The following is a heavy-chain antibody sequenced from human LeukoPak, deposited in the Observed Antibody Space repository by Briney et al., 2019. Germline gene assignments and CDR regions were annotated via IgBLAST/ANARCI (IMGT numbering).Heavy chain of an antibody. CDR2: ISAGGSNT. J-gene: IGHJ4*02. CDR3: AKLVGTGTTPTDY. V-gene: IGHV3-23*01. CDR1: GGSITSSH. D-gene: IGHD1-1*01. Sequence: PSETLSLTCAVSGGSITSSHWWSWARQAPGKGLEWVSVISAGGSNTDYADPVKGRFTISRDDSKNTVSLQMNSLRAEDTAMYFCAKLVGTGTTPTDYWGQGTLVTVSS.